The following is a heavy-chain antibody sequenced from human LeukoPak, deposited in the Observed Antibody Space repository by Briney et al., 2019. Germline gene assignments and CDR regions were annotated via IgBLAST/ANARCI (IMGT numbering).Heavy chain of an antibody. CDR1: GFTFSSYG. D-gene: IGHD6-19*01. CDR2: IWYDGSNK. J-gene: IGHJ4*02. CDR3: ARGPSGWPFDY. Sequence: PGRSLRLSCAASGFTFSSYGMHWVRQAPGKGLEWVAVIWYDGSNKYYADSVKGRFTISRDNSKNTLYLQMNSLRAEDTAVHYCARGPSGWPFDYWGQGTLVTVSS. V-gene: IGHV3-33*01.